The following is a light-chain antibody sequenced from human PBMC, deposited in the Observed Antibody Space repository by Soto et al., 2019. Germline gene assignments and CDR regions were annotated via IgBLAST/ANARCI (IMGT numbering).Light chain of an antibody. CDR3: QQYNKWWT. J-gene: IGKJ1*01. CDR2: GAS. Sequence: TQSPGTPSFSQREIATLSYRASQSLSNSELAWYQQKPGQAPRLLIYGASTRATGIPARFSGSGSGTQFTLTISSLQSEDFAVYYCQQYNKWWTFGQGTNVDVK. V-gene: IGKV3-15*01. CDR1: QSLSNS.